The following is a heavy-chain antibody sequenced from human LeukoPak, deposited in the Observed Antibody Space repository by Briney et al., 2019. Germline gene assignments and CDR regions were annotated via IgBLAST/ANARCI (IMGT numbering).Heavy chain of an antibody. D-gene: IGHD3-10*01. J-gene: IGHJ5*02. V-gene: IGHV3-30*18. Sequence: GGSLRLSCAASGFTFSSYGMHWVRQAPGKGLEWVSVISYDGSNKYYDDSVKGRFTISRDNSKNTLYLQMNSLRAEDTAVYYCAKVGGSGTSPWGQGTLVTVSS. CDR1: GFTFSSYG. CDR3: AKVGGSGTSP. CDR2: ISYDGSNK.